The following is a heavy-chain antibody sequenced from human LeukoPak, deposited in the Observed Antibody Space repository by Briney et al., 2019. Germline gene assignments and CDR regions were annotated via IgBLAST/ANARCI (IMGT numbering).Heavy chain of an antibody. CDR1: GFTFSNSW. CDR3: ARDRYSPV. J-gene: IGHJ1*01. CDR2: IKQDGTEK. D-gene: IGHD2-15*01. V-gene: IGHV3-7*01. Sequence: GGPLRLSCIVSGFTFSNSWMSWVRQAPGKGLEWVANIKQDGTEKYYVDCVRGRFTIYRDSAKNSLYLHINSLRAEDTAVYYGARDRYSPVWGQGTLVTVSS.